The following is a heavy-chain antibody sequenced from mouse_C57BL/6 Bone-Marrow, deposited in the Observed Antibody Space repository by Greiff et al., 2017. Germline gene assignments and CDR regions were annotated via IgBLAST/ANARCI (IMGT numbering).Heavy chain of an antibody. V-gene: IGHV1-76*01. CDR2: IYPGSGNT. Sequence: VQLQQSGAELVRPGASVKLSCKASGYTFTDYYINWVKQRPGQGLEWIARIYPGSGNTYYNEKFKGKATLTAEKSSSTAYMQLSSLTSEDAAVYFCARSDDYCDYWGQGTTLTVSS. CDR1: GYTFTDYY. CDR3: ARSDDYCDY. J-gene: IGHJ2*01.